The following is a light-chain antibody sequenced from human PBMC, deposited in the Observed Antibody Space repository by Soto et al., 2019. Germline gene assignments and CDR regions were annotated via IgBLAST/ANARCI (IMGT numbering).Light chain of an antibody. J-gene: IGKJ1*01. CDR1: QSLNSR. CDR3: QQYKSYST. V-gene: IGKV1-5*01. Sequence: DIQLTQSPSTLSASVGDRVTLTCRAAQSLNSRLAWYQHRPGKAPRLLIYDASTLESGVPSRFSGSGSGTEFTLTINNLQPYDLATYICQQYKSYSTFGRGTKVEIK. CDR2: DAS.